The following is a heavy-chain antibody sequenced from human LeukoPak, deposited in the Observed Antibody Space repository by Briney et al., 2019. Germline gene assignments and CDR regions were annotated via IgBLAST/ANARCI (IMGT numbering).Heavy chain of an antibody. V-gene: IGHV4-59*01. CDR2: IYYSGST. D-gene: IGHD6-19*01. J-gene: IGHJ4*02. CDR1: GGSISSYY. CDR3: ARDLLSTAGYFDY. Sequence: PSETLSLTCTVPGGSISSYYWSWIRQPPRKGLEWSGYIYYSGSTNYNPSLKSRVTIPVETSKNQSCLNRSSVTAAATSVYYCARDLLSTAGYFDYWGQGTLVTVSS.